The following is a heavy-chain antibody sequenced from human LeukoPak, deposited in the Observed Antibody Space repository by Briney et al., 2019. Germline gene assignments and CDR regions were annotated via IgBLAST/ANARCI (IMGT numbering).Heavy chain of an antibody. CDR1: GGSISTYY. CDR3: ARWASSSSLFDS. V-gene: IGHV4-59*01. D-gene: IGHD6-6*01. J-gene: IGHJ4*02. CDR2: IYYSGTT. Sequence: SETLSLTCTVSGGSISTYYWSWIRQPPGKGLEWIGYIYYSGTTYYNPSLQSRVTISVDTSKNHFSLKMRSVTAADTAVYYCARWASSSSLFDSWGQGTLVTVSS.